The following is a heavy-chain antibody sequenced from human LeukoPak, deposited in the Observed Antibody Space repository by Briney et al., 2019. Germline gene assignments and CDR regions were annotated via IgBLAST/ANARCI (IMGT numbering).Heavy chain of an antibody. CDR1: GFTFSNYW. CDR2: INSDGTST. J-gene: IGHJ4*02. CDR3: ARGGLYSDPHFDY. D-gene: IGHD4-17*01. Sequence: PGRSLRLSCAASGFTFSNYWMHWVRQAPGKGLVWVSCINSDGTSTNYADSVKGRFTISRDNTKNTLYLQMNSLRAEDTAVYYCARGGLYSDPHFDYWGQGTLVTVSS. V-gene: IGHV3-74*01.